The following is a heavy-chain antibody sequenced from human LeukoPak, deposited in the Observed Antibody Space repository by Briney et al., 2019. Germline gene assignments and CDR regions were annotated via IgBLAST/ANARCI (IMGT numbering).Heavy chain of an antibody. D-gene: IGHD2/OR15-2a*01. V-gene: IGHV3-30*03. CDR2: MSPDGIHE. J-gene: IGHJ4*02. CDR1: RFTFSRYV. Sequence: GGSLRLSCAASRFTFSRYVIHWVRQAPGKGLEWLAHMSPDGIHEFYADSVKGRFTISRDSSRDTMYLQMDSLRAEDTAVYYCARDNTWSLDYWGQGTLVTVSS. CDR3: ARDNTWSLDY.